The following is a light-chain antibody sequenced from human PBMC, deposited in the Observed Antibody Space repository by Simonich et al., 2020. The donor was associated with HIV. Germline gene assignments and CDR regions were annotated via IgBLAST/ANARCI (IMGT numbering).Light chain of an antibody. J-gene: IGLJ7*01. CDR3: QVWDSSSDHAV. Sequence: SYEVTQPHSVSVALGQTARITCGVNNIGNEIVSWYQQQPGQAPVLVIYRDSNRPSVIHDRFSGASARNTATLTSSWVEDGDEADYYCQVWDSSSDHAVFGGGTQLTVL. V-gene: IGLV3-21*04. CDR1: NIGNEI. CDR2: RDS.